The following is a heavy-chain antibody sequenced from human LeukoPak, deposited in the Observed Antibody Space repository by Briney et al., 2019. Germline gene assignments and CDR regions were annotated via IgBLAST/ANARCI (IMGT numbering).Heavy chain of an antibody. CDR3: ARRGRPYGSGSANQHATDYYYYYYMDV. Sequence: PSETLSLTCTVSGGSISSRSYYWGWIRQPPGKWLEWIGIIYYSGSTYSNPSRRSRVTISVDTSKNQFSLKLSSVTAADTAVYYCARRGRPYGSGSANQHATDYYYYYYMDVWGKGTTVTIS. CDR1: GGSISSRSYY. CDR2: IYYSGST. J-gene: IGHJ6*03. V-gene: IGHV4-39*01. D-gene: IGHD3-10*01.